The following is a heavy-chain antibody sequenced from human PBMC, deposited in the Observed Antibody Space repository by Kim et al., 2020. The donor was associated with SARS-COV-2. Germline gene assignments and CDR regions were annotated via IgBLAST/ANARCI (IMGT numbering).Heavy chain of an antibody. V-gene: IGHV3-23*01. CDR3: AKDEMPGNSVSDAFDV. J-gene: IGHJ3*01. CDR2: AGGGVT. D-gene: IGHD1-1*01. Sequence: GGSLRLSCTASGFTFSIHAMSWVRQAPGKGLEWVSTAGGGVTYYADSVKGRFTVSRDDSRATVYLQMNSLRAEDTAAYYCAKDEMPGNSVSDAFDVWCQG. CDR1: GFTFSIHA.